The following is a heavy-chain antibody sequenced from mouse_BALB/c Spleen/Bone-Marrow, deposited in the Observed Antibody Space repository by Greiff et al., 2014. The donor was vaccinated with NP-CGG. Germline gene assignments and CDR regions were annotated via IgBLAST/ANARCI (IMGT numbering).Heavy chain of an antibody. D-gene: IGHD2-4*01. Sequence: QVQLKESGPELVKPGASVRISCKASGYTFTSYYIHWVKQRPGQGLEWIGWIYPGNVNTKYNEKFKGKATLTADKSSSTAYMQLSSLTSDDSAVYFCARRRGITTERDYFDYWGQGTTLTVSS. CDR3: ARRRGITTERDYFDY. J-gene: IGHJ2*01. CDR1: GYTFTSYY. CDR2: IYPGNVNT. V-gene: IGHV1S56*01.